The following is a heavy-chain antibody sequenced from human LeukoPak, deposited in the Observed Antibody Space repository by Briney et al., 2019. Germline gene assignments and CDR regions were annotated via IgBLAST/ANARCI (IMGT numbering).Heavy chain of an antibody. CDR1: GFTFSSYA. CDR2: ISGSGGST. D-gene: IGHD2-21*02. V-gene: IGHV3-23*01. J-gene: IGHJ4*02. CDR3: AKDHAYCGGDCYHDWPCFDY. Sequence: PGGSLRLSCAASGFTFSSYAMSWVRQAPGKELEWVSAISGSGGSTYYADSVKGRFTISRDNSKNTLYLQMNSLRAEDTAVYYCAKDHAYCGGDCYHDWPCFDYWGQGTLVTVSS.